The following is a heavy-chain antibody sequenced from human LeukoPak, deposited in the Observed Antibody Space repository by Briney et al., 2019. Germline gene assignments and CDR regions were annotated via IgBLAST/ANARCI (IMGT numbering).Heavy chain of an antibody. J-gene: IGHJ4*02. Sequence: ASVKVSCKASGYTFTSYAMHWVRQAPGQRLEWMGWINAGNGNTKYSQKFQGRVTITRDTSASTAYMELSSLRSEDTAVYYCARWGGDGYNSDPDYWGQGTLVTASS. CDR1: GYTFTSYA. V-gene: IGHV1-3*01. D-gene: IGHD5-24*01. CDR2: INAGNGNT. CDR3: ARWGGDGYNSDPDY.